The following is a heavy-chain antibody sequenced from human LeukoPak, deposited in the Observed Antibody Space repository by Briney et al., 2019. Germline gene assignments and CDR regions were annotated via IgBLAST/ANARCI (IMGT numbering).Heavy chain of an antibody. V-gene: IGHV7-4-1*02. CDR2: INTNTGNP. Sequence: ASVKVSCKASGYTFTSYGFNWVRQAPGQGLEWMGWINTNTGNPTYAQGFTGRFVFSLDTSVSTAYLQISSLKAEDTAVYYCARIVCSSTSCPLGGWGQGTLVTVSS. CDR3: ARIVCSSTSCPLGG. CDR1: GYTFTSYG. D-gene: IGHD2-2*01. J-gene: IGHJ4*02.